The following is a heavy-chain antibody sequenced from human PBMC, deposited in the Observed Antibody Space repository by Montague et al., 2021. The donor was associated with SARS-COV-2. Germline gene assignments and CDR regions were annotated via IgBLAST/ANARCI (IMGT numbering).Heavy chain of an antibody. Sequence: SETLSLTCTVSGDSISSYCWSWIRQPPGKGLEWIGYIYYSGSTNYNPSLKSRVTISVDTSKNQFSLKLSSVTAADTAVYYCARHSRMTIIDYWGQGTLVTVSS. D-gene: IGHD4/OR15-4a*01. CDR3: ARHSRMTIIDY. V-gene: IGHV4-59*08. CDR1: GDSISSYC. J-gene: IGHJ4*02. CDR2: IYYSGST.